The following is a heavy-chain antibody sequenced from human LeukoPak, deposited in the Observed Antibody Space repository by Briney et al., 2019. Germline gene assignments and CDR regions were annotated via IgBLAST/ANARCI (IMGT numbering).Heavy chain of an antibody. CDR2: IISSGSTI. CDR3: ARDLITMVRGASTYYYYYGMDV. J-gene: IGHJ6*02. D-gene: IGHD3-10*01. V-gene: IGHV3-48*03. CDR1: GFTFSSYE. Sequence: GGSLRLSCAASGFTFSSYEMNWVRQAPGKGLEWVSYIISSGSTIYYADSVKGRFTISRDNAKNSLYLQMNSLRAEDTAVYYCARDLITMVRGASTYYYYYGMDVWGQGTTVTVSS.